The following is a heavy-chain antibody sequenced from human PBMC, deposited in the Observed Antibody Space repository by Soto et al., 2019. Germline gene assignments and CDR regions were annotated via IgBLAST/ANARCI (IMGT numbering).Heavy chain of an antibody. V-gene: IGHV1-8*01. Sequence: SVNLSCKASGNPLSSYDINWVRQATGQGLEWMGWMNPNSGNTGYAQKFQGRVTMTRNTSISTAYMELSSLRSEDTAVYYCASAVTTTPYYYYGMDVCGQRTTVTVYS. CDR2: MNPNSGNT. J-gene: IGHJ6*02. CDR3: ASAVTTTPYYYYGMDV. CDR1: GNPLSSYD. D-gene: IGHD4-17*01.